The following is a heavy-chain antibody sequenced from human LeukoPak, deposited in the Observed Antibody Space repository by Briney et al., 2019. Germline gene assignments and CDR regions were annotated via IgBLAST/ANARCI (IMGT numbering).Heavy chain of an antibody. CDR3: ARDWPEYSSSYFDY. J-gene: IGHJ4*02. Sequence: SVKVSCKASGGTFSSYAMSWVRQAPGQGLEWMGRIIPIFGTANYAQNFQGRVTITTDESTSTAYMELSSLRSEDTAVYYCARDWPEYSSSYFDYWGQGTLVTVSS. CDR1: GGTFSSYA. D-gene: IGHD6-6*01. V-gene: IGHV1-69*05. CDR2: IIPIFGTA.